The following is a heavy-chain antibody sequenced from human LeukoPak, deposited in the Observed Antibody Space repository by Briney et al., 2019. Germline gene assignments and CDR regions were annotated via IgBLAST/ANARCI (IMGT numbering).Heavy chain of an antibody. CDR1: GFTFSSYW. CDR2: ISYDGSNK. V-gene: IGHV3-30-3*01. CDR3: ARVSHYDFWSGNFDY. J-gene: IGHJ4*02. D-gene: IGHD3-3*01. Sequence: GGSLRLSCAASGFTFSSYWMSWVRQAPGKGLEWVAVISYDGSNKYYADSVKGRFTISRDNSKNTLYLQMNSLRAEDTAVYYCARVSHYDFWSGNFDYWGRGTLVTVSS.